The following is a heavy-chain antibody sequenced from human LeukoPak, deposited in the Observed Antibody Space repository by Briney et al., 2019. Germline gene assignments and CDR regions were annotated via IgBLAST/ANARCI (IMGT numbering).Heavy chain of an antibody. D-gene: IGHD5-12*01. J-gene: IGHJ4*02. Sequence: GGSLRLSCAASGFTFSSYEMNWVRQAPGKGLEWVSYISSGGSTIYYADSVRGRFTISRDNAKNSLSLQMNSLRAEDTAVSYCGRPVGYRGFSDYWGQGTLVTVSS. CDR2: ISSGGSTI. V-gene: IGHV3-48*03. CDR3: GRPVGYRGFSDY. CDR1: GFTFSSYE.